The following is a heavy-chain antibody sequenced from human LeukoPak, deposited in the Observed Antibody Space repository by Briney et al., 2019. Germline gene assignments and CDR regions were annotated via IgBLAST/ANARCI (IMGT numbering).Heavy chain of an antibody. D-gene: IGHD5-24*01. CDR3: ASGAWATRLHS. V-gene: IGHV4-34*12. J-gene: IGHJ4*02. Sequence: SETLSLTCAVYGESLNYYYWSWIRQSPEKGLEWIGEVFDGKTTNYNPSLKSRVTISVVTSSNQFSLNLKSVTAADTAVYYCASGAWATRLHSWAQGTLVIVSS. CDR1: GESLNYYY. CDR2: VFDGKTT.